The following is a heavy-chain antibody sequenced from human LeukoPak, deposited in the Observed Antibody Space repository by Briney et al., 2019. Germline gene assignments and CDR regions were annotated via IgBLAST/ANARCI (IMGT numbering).Heavy chain of an antibody. CDR3: ARAAYDSGGYTANHDF. D-gene: IGHD3-22*01. CDR1: GFSVSTSY. CDR2: LYDSG. J-gene: IGHJ4*02. V-gene: IGHV3-53*01. Sequence: HTGGSLRLSCAASGFSVSTSYMSWVRQAPGKGLEYVSVLYDSGDAESVKGRFTISRDNPKNTVYLQMNSLRVEDTAVYYCARAAYDSGGYTANHDFWGQGTLVTVSS.